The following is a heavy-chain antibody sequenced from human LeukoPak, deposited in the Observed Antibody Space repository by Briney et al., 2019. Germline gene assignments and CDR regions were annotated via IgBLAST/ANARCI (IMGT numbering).Heavy chain of an antibody. CDR1: GFTFSSYG. D-gene: IGHD6-6*01. CDR3: AKDLYSSSHYYYSYMDV. J-gene: IGHJ6*03. Sequence: GGSLRLSCAASGFTFSSYGMHWVRQAPGKGLEWVAVIWYDGSNKYYADSVKGRFTISRDNSKNTLYLQMNSLRAEDTAVYYCAKDLYSSSHYYYSYMDVWGKGTTVTVSS. CDR2: IWYDGSNK. V-gene: IGHV3-33*06.